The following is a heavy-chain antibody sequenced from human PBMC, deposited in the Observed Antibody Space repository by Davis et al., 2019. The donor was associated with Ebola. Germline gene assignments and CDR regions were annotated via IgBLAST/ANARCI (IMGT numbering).Heavy chain of an antibody. Sequence: PGGSLRLSCAASGFTFDDYAMHWVRQAPGKGLEWVSGISWNSGSIGYADSVKGRFTISRDNAKNSLYLQMNSLRAEDTALYYCAKDYGSSWYIGWFDPWGQGTLVTVSS. J-gene: IGHJ5*02. CDR1: GFTFDDYA. D-gene: IGHD6-13*01. CDR3: AKDYGSSWYIGWFDP. V-gene: IGHV3-9*01. CDR2: ISWNSGSI.